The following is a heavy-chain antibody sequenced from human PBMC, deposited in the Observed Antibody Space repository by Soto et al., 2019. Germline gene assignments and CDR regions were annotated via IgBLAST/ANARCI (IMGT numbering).Heavy chain of an antibody. CDR2: IIPIFGTA. CDR1: GGTFSSYA. Sequence: ASVKVSCKASGGTFSSYAISWVRQAPGQGLEWMGGIIPIFGTANYAQKFQGRVTITADESTSTAYMELSSLRSEDTAVYYCARGYCTNGVCYTPEYYYYGMDVWGQGTTVTVSS. J-gene: IGHJ6*02. D-gene: IGHD2-8*01. CDR3: ARGYCTNGVCYTPEYYYYGMDV. V-gene: IGHV1-69*13.